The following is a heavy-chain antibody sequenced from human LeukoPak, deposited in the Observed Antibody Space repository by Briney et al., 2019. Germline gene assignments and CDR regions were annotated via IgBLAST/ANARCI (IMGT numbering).Heavy chain of an antibody. CDR2: INHSGST. D-gene: IGHD6-6*01. J-gene: IGHJ5*02. CDR3: ARGSGSSSVFDP. V-gene: IGHV4-34*01. CDR1: GGSFSGYY. Sequence: PSETLSLTCAVYGGSFSGYYWSWIRQPPGKGLEWIGEINHSGSTNYNPSLKSRVTISVDTSKNQFSLKLSSVTAADTAVYYCARGSGSSSVFDPWGQGTLVTVSS.